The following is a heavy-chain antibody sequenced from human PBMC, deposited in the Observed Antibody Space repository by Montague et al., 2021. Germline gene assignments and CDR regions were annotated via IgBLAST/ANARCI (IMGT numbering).Heavy chain of an antibody. Sequence: SLRLSCAASGFTFSNYGMSWVRQAPGKGLEWVANIKQDGSEKHYVDSVKGRFTISRDNAKNTLYLQMNSLRAEDTAVYFCARDQGQGYCGGGYYGGLDYWGQGTLVTVSS. J-gene: IGHJ4*02. CDR2: IKQDGSEK. D-gene: IGHD2-21*01. V-gene: IGHV3-7*01. CDR1: GFTFSNYG. CDR3: ARDQGQGYCGGGYYGGLDY.